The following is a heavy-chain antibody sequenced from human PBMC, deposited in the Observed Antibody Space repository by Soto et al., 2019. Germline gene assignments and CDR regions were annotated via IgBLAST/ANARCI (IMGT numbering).Heavy chain of an antibody. V-gene: IGHV3-11*01. CDR1: GYTFSDYY. CDR3: ASHYDMWSGYLSPVAY. J-gene: IGHJ4*02. D-gene: IGHD3-3*01. CDR2: IDTSGTKI. Sequence: GGSLRLSCAASGYTFSDYYMSWIRQAPGKGLEWISYIDTSGTKIYYADSVKGRFTITRDNAKNSLYLEMNSLRDEDTAVYYCASHYDMWSGYLSPVAYRGQGTLVTVSS.